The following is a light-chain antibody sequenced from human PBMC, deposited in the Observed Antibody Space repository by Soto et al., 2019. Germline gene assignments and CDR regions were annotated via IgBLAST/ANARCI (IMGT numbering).Light chain of an antibody. CDR3: LQDFNYPWT. J-gene: IGKJ1*01. Sequence: AIQMTQSPSSLSASVGDRVTITCRASQAIRNDLGWYQQKPGKTPKLLIFAASSLQSGVPSRFSGSGSGTDFTLTISSLQPEDFATYYCLQDFNYPWTFGQGTKVEIE. V-gene: IGKV1-6*01. CDR1: QAIRND. CDR2: AAS.